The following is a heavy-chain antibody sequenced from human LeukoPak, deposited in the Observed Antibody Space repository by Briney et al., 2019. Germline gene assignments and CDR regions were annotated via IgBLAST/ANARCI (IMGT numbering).Heavy chain of an antibody. D-gene: IGHD5-18*01. CDR2: SSSDRSYL. V-gene: IGHV3-21*01. CDR3: ARNPGYSYGSGAFDI. Sequence: GGSLRLSCAASGFIFSSYRMNWVREAPGKGLVWVAVSSSDRSYLYYADSVKGRFTISRDNAKNSLYLQMNSLRAEDTAVYYCARNPGYSYGSGAFDIWGQGTMVTVSS. J-gene: IGHJ3*02. CDR1: GFIFSSYR.